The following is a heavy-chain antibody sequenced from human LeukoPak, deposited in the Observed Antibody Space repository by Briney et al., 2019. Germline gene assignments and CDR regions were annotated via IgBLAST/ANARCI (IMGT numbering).Heavy chain of an antibody. CDR2: INPNSGGT. Sequence: GASVKVSCKASVYTFTGYYMHWVRQAPGQGLEWMGWINPNSGGTNYAQKFQGRVTMTRDTSISTAYMELSRLRSDDTAVYYCARDGAYCSSTSCYSYYYYYGMDVWGQGTTVTVSS. J-gene: IGHJ6*02. CDR3: ARDGAYCSSTSCYSYYYYYGMDV. CDR1: VYTFTGYY. V-gene: IGHV1-2*02. D-gene: IGHD2-2*01.